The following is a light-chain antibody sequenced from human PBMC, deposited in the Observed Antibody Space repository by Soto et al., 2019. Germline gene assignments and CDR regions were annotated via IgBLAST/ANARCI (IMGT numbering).Light chain of an antibody. J-gene: IGKJ1*01. V-gene: IGKV3-15*01. CDR2: GAS. CDR3: QQYNNWPPWT. CDR1: QSVSSN. Sequence: EIVMTQSPGTLSVSPGERATLSCRASQSVSSNFAWYQQKPGQAPRLLIYGASTRATGIPARFSGSGSGTEFTLTISSLQSEDFAVYYCQQYNNWPPWTFGQGTKVEIK.